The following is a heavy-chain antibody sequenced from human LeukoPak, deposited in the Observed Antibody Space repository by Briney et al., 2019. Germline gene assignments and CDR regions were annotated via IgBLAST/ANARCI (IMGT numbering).Heavy chain of an antibody. J-gene: IGHJ4*02. CDR1: GGSISSSNW. D-gene: IGHD5-12*01. CDR2: IYYSGST. V-gene: IGHV4-4*02. CDR3: ARLGVPYSGYVYYFDY. Sequence: SETLSLTCAVSGGSISSSNWWSWVRQPPGKGLEWIGYIYYSGSTNYNPSLKSRVTISVDTSKNQFSLKLSSVTAADTAVYYCARLGVPYSGYVYYFDYWGQGTLVTVSS.